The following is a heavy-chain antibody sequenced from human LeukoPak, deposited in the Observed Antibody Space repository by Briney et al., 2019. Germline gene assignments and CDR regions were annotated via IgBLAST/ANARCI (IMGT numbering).Heavy chain of an antibody. D-gene: IGHD3-3*01. CDR1: GGSISSYY. V-gene: IGHV4-4*07. J-gene: IGHJ3*02. CDR3: ARGRTYDFWSGYSAYAFDI. CDR2: IYTSGST. Sequence: SETLSLTCTVSGGSISSYYWSWIRQPAGKGLEWIGRIYTSGSTNYNPSLKSRVTISVDTSKNQFSLKLSSVTAADTAVYYCARGRTYDFWSGYSAYAFDIWGQGTMVTVSS.